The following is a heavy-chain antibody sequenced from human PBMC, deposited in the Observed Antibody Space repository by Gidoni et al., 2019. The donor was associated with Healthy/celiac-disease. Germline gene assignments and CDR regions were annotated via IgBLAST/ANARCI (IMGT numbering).Heavy chain of an antibody. V-gene: IGHV1-3*01. CDR3: ARALGDIAPRPAWGFDY. CDR1: GYTFTSYA. CDR2: INAGNGNT. D-gene: IGHD2-15*01. J-gene: IGHJ4*02. Sequence: QVQLVQSGAEVKKPGASVKVSCKASGYTFTSYAMHWVRQAPGQRLEWMGWINAGNGNTKYSQKFQGRVTITRDTSASTAYMELSSLRSEDTAVYYCARALGDIAPRPAWGFDYWGQGTLVTVSS.